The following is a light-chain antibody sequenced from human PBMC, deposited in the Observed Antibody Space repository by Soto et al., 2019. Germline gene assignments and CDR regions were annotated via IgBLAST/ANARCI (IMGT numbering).Light chain of an antibody. Sequence: EIVLTQSPATLSLSPGKRATLSCRASQSAGTYLAWYQQRPGQAPRLLIYDAFHRATGIPARFSGSGAGTDFTLTINSVEPEYSAIYYFQQRGIVFSFGPGTKVDFK. CDR2: DAF. J-gene: IGKJ3*01. V-gene: IGKV3-11*01. CDR3: QQRGIVFS. CDR1: QSAGTY.